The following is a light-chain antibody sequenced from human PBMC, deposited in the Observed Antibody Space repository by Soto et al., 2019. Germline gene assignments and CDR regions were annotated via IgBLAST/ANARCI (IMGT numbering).Light chain of an antibody. Sequence: TQSPSSLSASVGDRATLSCRASQSVSSYLAWYQQKPGQAPRLLIYDASNRATGIPARFSGSGSGTDFTLTISSLEPEDFAVYYCQQRSNWPITFGQGTRLEIK. CDR1: QSVSSY. CDR3: QQRSNWPIT. CDR2: DAS. J-gene: IGKJ5*01. V-gene: IGKV3-11*01.